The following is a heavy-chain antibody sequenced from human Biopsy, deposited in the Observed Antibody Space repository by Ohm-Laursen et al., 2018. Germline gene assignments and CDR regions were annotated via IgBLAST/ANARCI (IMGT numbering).Heavy chain of an antibody. Sequence: TLSLTYTVSGGSISSGGSYWSWIRQRPGKGLEWIGYIFNSANTYYNPSLKNLITISGDTPKNQFSLKLNSVTAADTAVYYCARGDYFDSNGYFWFDPWGQGTLVTVSS. CDR1: GGSISSGGSY. V-gene: IGHV4-31*01. J-gene: IGHJ5*02. CDR3: ARGDYFDSNGYFWFDP. D-gene: IGHD3-22*01. CDR2: IFNSANT.